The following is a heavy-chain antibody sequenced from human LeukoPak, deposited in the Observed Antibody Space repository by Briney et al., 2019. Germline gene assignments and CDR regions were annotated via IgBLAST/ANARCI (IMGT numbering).Heavy chain of an antibody. D-gene: IGHD2-2*01. Sequence: PGGSLRLSCAASGFTFSSYSMNWVRQAPGKGLEWVSAISGSGGSTYYADSVKGRFTISRDNSKNTLYLQMNSLRAEDTAVYYCAKDPEYQLLSSDFWGQGTLVTVSS. J-gene: IGHJ4*02. V-gene: IGHV3-23*01. CDR1: GFTFSSYS. CDR3: AKDPEYQLLSSDF. CDR2: ISGSGGST.